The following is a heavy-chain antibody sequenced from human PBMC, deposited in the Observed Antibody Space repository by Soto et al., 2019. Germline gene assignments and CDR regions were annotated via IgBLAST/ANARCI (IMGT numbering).Heavy chain of an antibody. D-gene: IGHD3-22*01. J-gene: IGHJ5*02. Sequence: PSETLSLTCTVSCGSISSGGYYWSRIRQHPGKGLEWSGYIYYSGSTYYNPSLKSRVTISVDTSKNQFSLKLSSVTAADTAVYYCARHTAVRRYYYDSSGPRSWFDPWGQGTLVTVSS. CDR1: CGSISSGGYY. CDR3: ARHTAVRRYYYDSSGPRSWFDP. V-gene: IGHV4-31*03. CDR2: IYYSGST.